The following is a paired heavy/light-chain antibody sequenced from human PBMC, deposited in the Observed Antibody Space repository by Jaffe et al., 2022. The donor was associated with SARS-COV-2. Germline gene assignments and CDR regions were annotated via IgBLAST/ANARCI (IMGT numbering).Heavy chain of an antibody. J-gene: IGHJ4*02. CDR3: ARDEGKYEYVWRNHGFEY. D-gene: IGHD3-3*02. CDR2: IKEDGSEK. CDR1: GFTFKNFW. V-gene: IGHV3-7*03. Sequence: EVQLVESGGGLVQPGGSLRLSCAASGFTFKNFWMSWVRQAPGKGLEWVANIKEDGSEKYYVDSVKGRFTISRDNAKTSVYLQMSSLRAEDTAVYYCARDEGKYEYVWRNHGFEYWGQGALVTVSS.
Light chain of an antibody. V-gene: IGKV3-20*01. Sequence: EIVLTQSPGTLSLSPGEKATLSCRASQTISSSYLAWYQQKPGQAPRLLIYGASSRATGIPDKFSGSGSGTDFTLTISRLEPEDFAVYYCQQYGSSPYTFGQGTKLEIK. CDR1: QTISSSY. J-gene: IGKJ2*01. CDR3: QQYGSSPYT. CDR2: GAS.